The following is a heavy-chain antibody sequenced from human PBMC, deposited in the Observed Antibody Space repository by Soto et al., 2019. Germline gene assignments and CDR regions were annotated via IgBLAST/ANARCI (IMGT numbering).Heavy chain of an antibody. Sequence: PGGSLRLSCAASGFTFSSYAMSWVRQAPGKGLEWVSAISGSGGSTYYADSVKGRFTISRDNSKNTLFLQMNSLIAEDTAVFYCAKGFFCSVGSCYHAARTYYYYYYMDVWGKGTTVTVSS. D-gene: IGHD2-15*01. CDR3: AKGFFCSVGSCYHAARTYYYYYYMDV. CDR2: ISGSGGST. V-gene: IGHV3-23*01. J-gene: IGHJ6*03. CDR1: GFTFSSYA.